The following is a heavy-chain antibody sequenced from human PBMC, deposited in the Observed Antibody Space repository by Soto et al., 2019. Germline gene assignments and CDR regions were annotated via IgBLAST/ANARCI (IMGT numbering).Heavy chain of an antibody. D-gene: IGHD3-3*01. J-gene: IGHJ4*02. CDR1: RVTICRYS. Sequence: RDECRVGRVTICRYSMHRVSQAPGKGLEWVAVISYDGSNKYYADSVKGRFTISRDNSKNTLYLQMNSLRAEDTAVYYCARDKRDLRFLEWSYYYDYWGQGSLVTVSS. CDR2: ISYDGSNK. CDR3: ARDKRDLRFLEWSYYYDY. V-gene: IGHV3-30-3*01.